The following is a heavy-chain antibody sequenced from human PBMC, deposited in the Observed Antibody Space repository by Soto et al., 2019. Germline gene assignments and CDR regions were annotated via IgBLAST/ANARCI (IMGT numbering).Heavy chain of an antibody. Sequence: PGESLKISCKASGYSFIDYLIGWVRQMPGKGLEWMGIIYPGDSDTKYSPSFRGQVTMSADKSISTAYLQWNSLKASDTAMYYCARDGLSSSSSFDYWGQGTLVTVSS. CDR3: ARDGLSSSSSFDY. CDR2: IYPGDSDT. V-gene: IGHV5-51*01. CDR1: GYSFIDYL. J-gene: IGHJ4*02. D-gene: IGHD6-6*01.